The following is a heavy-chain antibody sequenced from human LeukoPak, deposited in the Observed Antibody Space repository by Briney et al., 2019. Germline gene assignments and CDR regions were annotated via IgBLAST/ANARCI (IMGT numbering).Heavy chain of an antibody. V-gene: IGHV4-34*01. CDR3: ARVTVAGFNY. CDR1: GGSFSDYY. J-gene: IGHJ4*02. D-gene: IGHD6-19*01. Sequence: MASETLSLTCAVYGGSFSDYYWSWIRQPPGKGLEWIGEINHSGSTNYNPSLKSRVTISVDTSKNQFSLKLSSVTAADTAVYYCARVTVAGFNYWGQGTLVTVSS. CDR2: INHSGST.